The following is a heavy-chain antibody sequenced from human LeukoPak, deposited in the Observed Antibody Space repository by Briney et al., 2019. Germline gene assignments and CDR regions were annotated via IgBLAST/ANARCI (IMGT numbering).Heavy chain of an antibody. CDR2: IIPIFGTA. J-gene: IGHJ4*02. D-gene: IGHD7-27*01. CDR3: ARAPAWGGGYLDY. Sequence: SVKVPCKASGGTFSSYAISWVRQAPGQGLEWMGGIIPIFGTANYAQKFQGRVTITTDESTSTACMELSSLRSEDTAVYYCARAPAWGGGYLDYWGQGTLVTVSS. V-gene: IGHV1-69*05. CDR1: GGTFSSYA.